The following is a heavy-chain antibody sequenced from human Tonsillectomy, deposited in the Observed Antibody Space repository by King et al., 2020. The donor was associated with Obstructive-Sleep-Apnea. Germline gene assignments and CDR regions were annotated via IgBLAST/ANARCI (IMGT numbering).Heavy chain of an antibody. J-gene: IGHJ3*02. CDR1: GGSISSGGYY. D-gene: IGHD3-10*01. CDR2: SYYSGST. Sequence: VQLQESGPGLVKPSQTLSLTCTVSGGSISSGGYYWSWIRQDPGKGLEWIGYSYYSGSTYYNPSLKSRVIMSIDTSKNQFSLKLSSVTAADTAVYYCARSSPGIPMVRSHAFDIWGQGTMVTVSS. CDR3: ARSSPGIPMVRSHAFDI. V-gene: IGHV4-31*03.